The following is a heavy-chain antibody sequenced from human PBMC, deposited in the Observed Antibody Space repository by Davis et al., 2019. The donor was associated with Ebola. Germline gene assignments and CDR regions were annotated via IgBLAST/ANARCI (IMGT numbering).Heavy chain of an antibody. CDR1: GGSFSGYY. CDR2: IHHSGST. CDR3: ARFPSGYGYYYYDYGMDV. V-gene: IGHV4-34*01. Sequence: SETLSLTCAVYGGSFSGYYWSWIRQPPGTGLEWIGEIHHSGSTNYNPSLKSRVTISVDTSKNQFSLKLSSVTAADTAVYYCARFPSGYGYYYYDYGMDVWGQGTTVTVSS. J-gene: IGHJ6*02. D-gene: IGHD5-12*01.